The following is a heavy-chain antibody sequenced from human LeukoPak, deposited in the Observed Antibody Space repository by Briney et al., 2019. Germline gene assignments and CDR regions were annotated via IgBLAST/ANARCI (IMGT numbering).Heavy chain of an antibody. Sequence: GGSLRLSCAASGFTFSSYGMNWVRQAPGKGLEWVSYISSSGSTIYYADSVKGRFTISRDNAKNSLYLQMNSLRAEDTAVYYCARDHWDYDILTGYPYYYYMDVWGKGTTVTISS. V-gene: IGHV3-48*04. CDR3: ARDHWDYDILTGYPYYYYMDV. D-gene: IGHD3-9*01. CDR1: GFTFSSYG. J-gene: IGHJ6*03. CDR2: ISSSGSTI.